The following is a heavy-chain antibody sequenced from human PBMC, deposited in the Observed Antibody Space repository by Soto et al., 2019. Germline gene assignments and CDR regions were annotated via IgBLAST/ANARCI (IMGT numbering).Heavy chain of an antibody. CDR1: GFTFSSYS. Sequence: PGGSLRLSCAASGFTFSSYSMNWVRQAPGKGLEWVSYISSSSSTIYYADSVKGRFTISRDNAKNSLYLQMNSLRDEDTAVYYCAREDQLLSDYGMDVWGQGTTVTVSS. CDR3: AREDQLLSDYGMDV. V-gene: IGHV3-48*02. D-gene: IGHD2-2*01. J-gene: IGHJ6*02. CDR2: ISSSSSTI.